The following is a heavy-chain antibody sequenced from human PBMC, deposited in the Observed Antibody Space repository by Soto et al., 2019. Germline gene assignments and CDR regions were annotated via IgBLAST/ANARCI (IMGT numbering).Heavy chain of an antibody. V-gene: IGHV4-59*08. CDR2: IYYSGST. CDR3: ARRGYMDV. CDR1: GGSISSYY. J-gene: IGHJ6*03. Sequence: SETLSLTCTVSGGSISSYYWTWIRQPPGKGLEWIGYIYYSGSTNYNPSLKSRVTISVATSKTQFSLKLSSMTAADTAVYYCARRGYMDVWGKGTTVTVSS.